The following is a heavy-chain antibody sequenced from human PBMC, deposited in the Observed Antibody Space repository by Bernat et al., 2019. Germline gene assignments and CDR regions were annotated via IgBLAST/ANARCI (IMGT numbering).Heavy chain of an antibody. CDR1: GFTFSSYG. CDR3: AKSSGSDYRWLDY. CDR2: ISYDGSNK. D-gene: IGHD3-10*01. V-gene: IGHV3-30*18. Sequence: QVQLVKSGGGVVQPGRSLRLSCAASGFTFSSYGMHWVRQAPGKGLEWVAVISYDGSNKYYADSVKGRFTISRDNSKNKLYLQMNSLRAEDTAVYYCAKSSGSDYRWLDYWGQGTLVTVSS. J-gene: IGHJ4*02.